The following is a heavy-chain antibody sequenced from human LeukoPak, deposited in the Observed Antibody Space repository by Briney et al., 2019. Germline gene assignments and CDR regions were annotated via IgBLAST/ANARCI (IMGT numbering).Heavy chain of an antibody. V-gene: IGHV3-21*01. Sequence: PGGSLRLSCAASGFTFSSYSMNWVRQAPGKGLEWVSSISSSSSYIYYADSVKGRFTISRDTAKNSLYLQMNSLRAEDTAAYYCARAKGYYYMDVWGKGTTVTVSS. J-gene: IGHJ6*03. CDR2: ISSSSSYI. CDR1: GFTFSSYS. CDR3: ARAKGYYYMDV.